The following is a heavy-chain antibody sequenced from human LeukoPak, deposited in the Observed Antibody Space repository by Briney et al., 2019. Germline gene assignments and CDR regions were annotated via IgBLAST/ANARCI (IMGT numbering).Heavy chain of an antibody. D-gene: IGHD6-6*01. Sequence: GASVKVSCKASGYTFTSYYMHWVRQAPGQGLEGMGVINPSGGSTSYAQKFQGRVTMTRDMSTSTVYMELSSLRSEDTALYYCAREGWEAARPGLATLDYGGQGTLVTVSS. V-gene: IGHV1-46*01. J-gene: IGHJ4*02. CDR3: AREGWEAARPGLATLDY. CDR1: GYTFTSYY. CDR2: INPSGGST.